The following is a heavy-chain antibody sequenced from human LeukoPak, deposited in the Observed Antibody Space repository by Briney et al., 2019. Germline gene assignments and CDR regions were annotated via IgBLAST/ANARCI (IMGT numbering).Heavy chain of an antibody. J-gene: IGHJ2*01. CDR2: IDPSDSYT. D-gene: IGHD7-27*01. V-gene: IGHV5-10-1*01. CDR3: ARHVRTGEDRYFDL. Sequence: GESLKISCKGSGYSFTSNWISWVRQMPGKGLEWMGNIDPSDSYTNYSPSFRGHVTISADKSISTAYLQWSSLKASDTAMYYCARHVRTGEDRYFDLWGRGTLVTVSS. CDR1: GYSFTSNW.